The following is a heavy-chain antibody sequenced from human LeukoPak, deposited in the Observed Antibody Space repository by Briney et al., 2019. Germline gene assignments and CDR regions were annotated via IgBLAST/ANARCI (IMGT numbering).Heavy chain of an antibody. Sequence: ASVKVSCKVSGYTLTELSMHWVRQAPGKGLEWMGGFDPEDGETIYAQKFQGRVTMTEDTSTDTAYMELSSLRSEDTAVYYCATGTPKLELQGFDIWGQGTMDTVSS. D-gene: IGHD1-7*01. CDR1: GYTLTELS. J-gene: IGHJ3*02. V-gene: IGHV1-24*01. CDR2: FDPEDGET. CDR3: ATGTPKLELQGFDI.